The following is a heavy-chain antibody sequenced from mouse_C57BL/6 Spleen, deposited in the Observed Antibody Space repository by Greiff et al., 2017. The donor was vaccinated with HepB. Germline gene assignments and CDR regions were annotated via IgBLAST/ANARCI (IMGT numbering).Heavy chain of an antibody. CDR2: IYPGDGDT. Sequence: QVQLQQSGAELVKPGASVKISCKASGYAFSSYCMNWVKQRPGKGLEWIGQIYPGDGDTNYNGKFKGKATLTADKSSSTAYLQLRSLTSEDSAVYFCASGGSSYEAWFAYWGQGTLVTVSA. CDR1: GYAFSSYC. D-gene: IGHD1-1*01. CDR3: ASGGSSYEAWFAY. J-gene: IGHJ3*01. V-gene: IGHV1-80*01.